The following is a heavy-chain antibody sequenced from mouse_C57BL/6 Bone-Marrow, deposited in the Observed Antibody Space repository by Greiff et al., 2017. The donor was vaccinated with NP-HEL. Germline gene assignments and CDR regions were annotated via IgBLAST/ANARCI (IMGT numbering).Heavy chain of an antibody. Sequence: DVQLQESGPGLVKPSQSLSLTCSVTGYSITSGYYWNWIRQFPGNKLEWMGYISYDGSNNYNPSLKNRISITRYTSKNQFFLKLNSVTTEDTATYYCASGGKRFAYWGQGTLVTVSA. D-gene: IGHD2-1*01. CDR1: GYSITSGYY. V-gene: IGHV3-6*01. CDR2: ISYDGSN. CDR3: ASGGKRFAY. J-gene: IGHJ3*01.